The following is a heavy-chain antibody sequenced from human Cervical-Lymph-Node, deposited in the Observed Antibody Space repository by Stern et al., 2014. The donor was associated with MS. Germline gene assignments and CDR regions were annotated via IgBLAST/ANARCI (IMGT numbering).Heavy chain of an antibody. J-gene: IGHJ3*02. CDR3: ARDSKLRYFDPTSRCAFDI. CDR1: GYTFTSYG. D-gene: IGHD3-9*01. Sequence: VQLVESGAEVMKPGASVTVSCKASGYTFTSYGISWVRQAPGQGLEWMGWISAYTGNTNYAQTLQGRVTITTDTSTSTSFMELRSLRSDDAAVYYCARDSKLRYFDPTSRCAFDIWGQGTMVTVSS. V-gene: IGHV1-18*04. CDR2: ISAYTGNT.